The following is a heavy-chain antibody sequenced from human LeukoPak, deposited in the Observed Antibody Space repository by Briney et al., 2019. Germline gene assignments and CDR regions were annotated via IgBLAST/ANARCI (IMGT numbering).Heavy chain of an antibody. J-gene: IGHJ4*02. V-gene: IGHV3-64*01. CDR1: GFTFSSYA. Sequence: GGSLRLSCAASGFTFSSYAMHWVRQAPGKGLEYVSAISSNGGSTYYANSVKGRFTISRDNSKNTLYLQMGSLRAEDMAVYYCARDKTCSGWYDYWGQGTLVTVSS. D-gene: IGHD6-19*01. CDR3: ARDKTCSGWYDY. CDR2: ISSNGGST.